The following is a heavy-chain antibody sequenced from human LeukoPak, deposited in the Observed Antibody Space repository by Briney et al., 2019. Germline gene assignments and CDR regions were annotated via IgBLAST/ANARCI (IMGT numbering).Heavy chain of an antibody. CDR2: IRYDGSNK. D-gene: IGHD6-19*01. CDR1: GFTFSSYG. J-gene: IGHJ6*03. CDR3: AKDIAGYSSGWYLDYMDV. Sequence: GGSLRLSCAASGFTFSSYGMHWVRQAPGKGLEWVASIRYDGSNKYYADSVKGRFTISRDNSKNTLYLQMNSLRAEDTAVYYCAKDIAGYSSGWYLDYMDVWGKGTTVTISS. V-gene: IGHV3-30*02.